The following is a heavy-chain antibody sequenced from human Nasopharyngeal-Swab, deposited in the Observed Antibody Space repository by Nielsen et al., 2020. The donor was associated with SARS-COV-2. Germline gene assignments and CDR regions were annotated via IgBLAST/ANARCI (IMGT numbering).Heavy chain of an antibody. CDR2: ISGSGGST. J-gene: IGHJ4*02. CDR3: AKKLSSGWYGPFDY. Sequence: GGSLRLSCAASGFTFSSYAMSWVRQAPGKGLEWVSAISGSGGSTYYADSVKGRFTISRDNSKNTLYLQMNSLRAEDTAVYYRAKKLSSGWYGPFDYWGQGTLVTVSS. D-gene: IGHD6-19*01. CDR1: GFTFSSYA. V-gene: IGHV3-23*01.